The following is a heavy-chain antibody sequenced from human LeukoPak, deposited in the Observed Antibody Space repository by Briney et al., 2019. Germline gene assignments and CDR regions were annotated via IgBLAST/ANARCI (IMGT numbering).Heavy chain of an antibody. CDR2: IKQDGREK. CDR1: GFTLCSYW. D-gene: IGHD5-18*01. V-gene: IGHV3-7*01. J-gene: IGHJ4*02. CDR3: ARVVDTAIIDY. Sequence: GGSLRPSCAASGFTLCSYWMSRVRPAPGKGLEWVANIKQDGREKYYVDFVKGELTISRDNAKNALYLKMNSLRAEDPAVYYCARVVDTAIIDYWGQGTLVTVSS.